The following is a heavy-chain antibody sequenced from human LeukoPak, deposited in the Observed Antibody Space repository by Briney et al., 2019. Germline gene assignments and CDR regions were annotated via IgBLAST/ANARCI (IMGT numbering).Heavy chain of an antibody. CDR2: ISSSSSYT. D-gene: IGHD1-26*01. CDR3: ARAVGATRVIDYYYYYMDV. CDR1: GFTFSSYS. V-gene: IGHV3-21*01. Sequence: GGSPRLSCAASGFTFSSYSMNWVRQAPGKGLEWVSSISSSSSYTYYADSVKGRFTISRDNAKNSLYLQMNSLRAEDTAVYYCARAVGATRVIDYYYYYMDVWGKGTTVTVSS. J-gene: IGHJ6*03.